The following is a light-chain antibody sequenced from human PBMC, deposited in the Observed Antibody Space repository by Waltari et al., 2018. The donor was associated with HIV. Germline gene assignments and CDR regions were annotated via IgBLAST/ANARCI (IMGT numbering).Light chain of an antibody. Sequence: SYVLTQPPSVSVAPGQTARITCGGNNIGTKNMPWYQQRPGQAPVLVVSDESDRPSDIPERFSGSNSANTATLSISRVEAGDEADYYCQVWDYNSDRWVFGGGTKLTVL. V-gene: IGLV3-21*02. CDR3: QVWDYNSDRWV. J-gene: IGLJ3*02. CDR1: NIGTKN. CDR2: DES.